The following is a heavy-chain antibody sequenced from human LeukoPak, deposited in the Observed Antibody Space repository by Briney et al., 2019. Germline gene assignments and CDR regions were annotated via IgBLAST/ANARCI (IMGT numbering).Heavy chain of an antibody. CDR3: ARVSILKTKPPLSGNWFDP. V-gene: IGHV1-2*02. Sequence: ASVKVSCKASGYTFTGYYMHWVRQAPGQGLEWMGWINPNSGGTNYAQKFQGRVTMTRDTSISTAYMELSGLRSDDTAVYYCARVSILKTKPPLSGNWFDPWGQGTLVTVSS. D-gene: IGHD3-9*01. J-gene: IGHJ5*02. CDR1: GYTFTGYY. CDR2: INPNSGGT.